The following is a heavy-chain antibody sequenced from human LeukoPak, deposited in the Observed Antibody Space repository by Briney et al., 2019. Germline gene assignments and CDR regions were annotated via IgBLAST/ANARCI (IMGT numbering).Heavy chain of an antibody. V-gene: IGHV4-4*02. D-gene: IGHD4-17*01. J-gene: IGHJ4*02. CDR1: GGSISSSNW. Sequence: SGTLSLTCDVAGGSISSSNWGSWGRQPPGKGREGSGEIYHRGNTNYSRSPKSRVTISVEKYKNQFYLKVSSVTAADTAVYYCARGDYGDFYFDFWGQGTLVTVSS. CDR2: IYHRGNT. CDR3: ARGDYGDFYFDF.